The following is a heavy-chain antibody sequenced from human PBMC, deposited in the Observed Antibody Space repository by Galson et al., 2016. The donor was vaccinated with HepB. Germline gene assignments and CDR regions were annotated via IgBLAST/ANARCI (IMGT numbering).Heavy chain of an antibody. J-gene: IGHJ6*02. CDR1: GFTFDDYG. Sequence: SLRLSCAASGFTFDDYGMNWVRQVPGKGLEWVSGISWDSGKIGYADSVKGRFTISRDNAKNSLFLQMKSLSVEDTALYYCANDKWIEPSGGMDVWGQGSTVTVSS. V-gene: IGHV3-9*01. CDR2: ISWDSGKI. D-gene: IGHD5-18*01. CDR3: ANDKWIEPSGGMDV.